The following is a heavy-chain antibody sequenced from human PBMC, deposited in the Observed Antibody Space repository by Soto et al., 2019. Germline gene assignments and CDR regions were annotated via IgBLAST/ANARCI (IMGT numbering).Heavy chain of an antibody. D-gene: IGHD6-13*01. CDR1: GPSFSSYA. J-gene: IGHJ4*02. V-gene: IGHV3-23*01. CDR3: AGPVGGYQVLFGSWYGVRSDY. CDR2: ISGSGDTT. Sequence: GGSLRLSCAASGPSFSSYAMTWVRQSPGKGLEWISAISGSGDTTFYADSVRGRLSISRDNSKSMVYLEISGLRAEDTALYYCAGPVGGYQVLFGSWYGVRSDYWGQGTLVTVSS.